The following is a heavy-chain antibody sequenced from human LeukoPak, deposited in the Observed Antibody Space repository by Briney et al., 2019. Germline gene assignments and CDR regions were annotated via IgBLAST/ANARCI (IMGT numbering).Heavy chain of an antibody. J-gene: IGHJ4*02. CDR1: GYTFTSYW. D-gene: IGHD6-13*01. Sequence: GESLMISCKGSGYTFTSYWITWVRQVPGKGLEWMGRIDPSDSYTNYSPSFQGHVTISTDKSFSTAYLQWSSLKASDTAMYYCAGRKGIGTDFDYWGQGTLVTVSS. V-gene: IGHV5-10-1*01. CDR3: AGRKGIGTDFDY. CDR2: IDPSDSYT.